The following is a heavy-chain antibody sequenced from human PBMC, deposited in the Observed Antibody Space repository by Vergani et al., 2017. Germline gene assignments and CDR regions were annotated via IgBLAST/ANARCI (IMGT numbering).Heavy chain of an antibody. Sequence: QAQLQESGPGLVKPSQTLSLTCTVSGGSTSSGLYYWSWIRQPAGKGLEWIGRVYSSGSTHYNPSLKSRVTISVDTSKNQFSLQLRSVTAADTAVYFCARGNSSSWPLDYWGQGTLVTVSS. CDR2: VYSSGST. J-gene: IGHJ4*02. D-gene: IGHD6-13*01. CDR3: ARGNSSSWPLDY. V-gene: IGHV4-61*02. CDR1: GGSTSSGLYY.